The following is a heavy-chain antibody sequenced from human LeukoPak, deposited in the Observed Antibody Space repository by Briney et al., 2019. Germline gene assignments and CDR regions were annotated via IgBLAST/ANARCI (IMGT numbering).Heavy chain of an antibody. CDR3: ARHVGDGYNWVDY. Sequence: SETLSLTCTVSGGSISSYYWSWIRQPPGKGLEWIGYIYCSGSTNYNPSLKSRVTISVDTSKNQFSLKLSSVTAADTAVYYCARHVGDGYNWVDYWGQGTLVTVSS. CDR1: GGSISSYY. D-gene: IGHD5-24*01. J-gene: IGHJ4*02. V-gene: IGHV4-59*08. CDR2: IYCSGST.